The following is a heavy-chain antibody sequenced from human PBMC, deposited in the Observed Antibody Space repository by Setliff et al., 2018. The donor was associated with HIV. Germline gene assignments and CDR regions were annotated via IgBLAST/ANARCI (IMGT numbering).Heavy chain of an antibody. J-gene: IGHJ4*02. D-gene: IGHD3-16*01. Sequence: GGSLRLSCAASGFTFSSYGMHWVRQAPGKGLEWVAFILHDGGTTYDADSVEGRFTISRDNAKNSLYLQMDNLTVDDTAVYFCARGRCSDAACFFDYWGQGTLVTVSS. V-gene: IGHV3-30*02. CDR1: GFTFSSYG. CDR2: ILHDGGTT. CDR3: ARGRCSDAACFFDY.